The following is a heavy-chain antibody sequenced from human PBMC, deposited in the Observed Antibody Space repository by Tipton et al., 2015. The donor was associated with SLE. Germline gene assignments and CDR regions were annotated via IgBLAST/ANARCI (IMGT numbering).Heavy chain of an antibody. CDR3: TRYLHYYDSSGYYSHDAFDI. D-gene: IGHD3-22*01. J-gene: IGHJ3*02. CDR2: ISSSSNFI. Sequence: SLRLSCAASGFTFSHYRLAWVRQAPGKGLEWISSISSSSNFIYYADSLKGRFTISRDNAKNSLYLQMNSLRAEDTAVYYCTRYLHYYDSSGYYSHDAFDIWGQGTMVTVSS. CDR1: GFTFSHYR. V-gene: IGHV3-21*03.